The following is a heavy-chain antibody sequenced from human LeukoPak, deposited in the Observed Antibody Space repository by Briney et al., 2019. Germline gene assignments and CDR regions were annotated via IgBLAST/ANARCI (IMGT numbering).Heavy chain of an antibody. J-gene: IGHJ3*02. Sequence: PSETLSLTCTVSGGSISSYYWSWIRQPPGKGLEWIGYIYYGGSTNYNPSLKSRVTISVDTSKNQFSLKLSSVTAADTAVYYCARAPFVRAPGAFDIWGQGTMVTVSS. CDR3: ARAPFVRAPGAFDI. D-gene: IGHD6-6*01. CDR1: GGSISSYY. CDR2: IYYGGST. V-gene: IGHV4-59*01.